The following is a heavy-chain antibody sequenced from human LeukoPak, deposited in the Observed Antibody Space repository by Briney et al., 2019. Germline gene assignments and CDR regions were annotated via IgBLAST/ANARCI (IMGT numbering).Heavy chain of an antibody. CDR3: AREAEMATIRRFVEGGNY. J-gene: IGHJ4*02. CDR2: FDPEDGET. Sequence: ASVKVSCKVSGYTLTELSMHWVRQAPGKGLEWMGGFDPEDGETIYAQKFQGRVTMTEDTSTDTAYMELSSLRSDDTAVYYCAREAEMATIRRFVEGGNYWGQGTLVTVSS. D-gene: IGHD5-24*01. V-gene: IGHV1-24*01. CDR1: GYTLTELS.